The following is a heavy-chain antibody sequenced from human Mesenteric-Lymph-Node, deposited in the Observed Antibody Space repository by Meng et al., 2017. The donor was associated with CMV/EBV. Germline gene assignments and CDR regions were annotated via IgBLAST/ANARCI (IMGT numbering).Heavy chain of an antibody. CDR3: ARPSTSSFYYYALDV. Sequence: SVKVSCKASGGNFNNYGVTWLRRAPGQGFEWMGVIIPNLGGANYAERFQGRTTITADKFTNTAYMELSSLKSEDTAVYYCARPSTSSFYYYALDVWGQGTTVTVSS. CDR1: GGNFNNYG. J-gene: IGHJ6*02. V-gene: IGHV1-69*10. CDR2: IIPNLGGA.